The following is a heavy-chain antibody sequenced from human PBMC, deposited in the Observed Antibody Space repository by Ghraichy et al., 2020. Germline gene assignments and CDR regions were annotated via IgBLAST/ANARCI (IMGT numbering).Heavy chain of an antibody. V-gene: IGHV3-74*01. J-gene: IGHJ6*02. CDR2: INSDGSST. Sequence: GVLRLSCAASGFTFSSYWMHWVRQAPGKGLVWVSRINSDGSSTSYADSVKGRFTISRDNAKNTLYLQMNSLRAEDTAVYYCARGQSGLRFLYYYYYYGMDVWGQGTTVTVSS. CDR3: ARGQSGLRFLYYYYYYGMDV. CDR1: GFTFSSYW. D-gene: IGHD3-3*01.